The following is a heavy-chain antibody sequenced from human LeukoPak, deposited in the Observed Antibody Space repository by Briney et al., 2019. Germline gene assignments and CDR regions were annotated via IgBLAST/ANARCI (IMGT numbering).Heavy chain of an antibody. V-gene: IGHV3-66*01. CDR2: IYSGGST. D-gene: IGHD1-20*01. CDR1: GFTVSSNY. Sequence: PGGSLRLSCAASGFTVSSNYMGWVRQAPGKGLEWVSVIYSGGSTYYADSVKGRFTISRDNSKNTLYLQMNSLRAEDTAVYYCARDGNWNNHYYYGMDVWGQGTPVTVSS. J-gene: IGHJ6*02. CDR3: ARDGNWNNHYYYGMDV.